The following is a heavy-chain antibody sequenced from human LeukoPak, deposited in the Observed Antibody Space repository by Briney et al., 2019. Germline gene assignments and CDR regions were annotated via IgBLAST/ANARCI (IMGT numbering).Heavy chain of an antibody. CDR1: GYSISSGYY. D-gene: IGHD6-19*01. CDR2: IYHSGST. Sequence: SETLSLTCTVSGYSISSGYYWGWIRQPPGKGLEWIGSIYHSGSTYYNPSLKSRVTISVDTSKNQFSLKLSSVTAADTAVYYCARGIAVAVGYWGQGTLVTVSS. J-gene: IGHJ4*02. V-gene: IGHV4-38-2*02. CDR3: ARGIAVAVGY.